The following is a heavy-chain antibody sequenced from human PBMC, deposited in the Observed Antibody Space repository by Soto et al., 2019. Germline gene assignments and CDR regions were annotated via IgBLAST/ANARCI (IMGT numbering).Heavy chain of an antibody. CDR2: INAGNGNT. J-gene: IGHJ6*02. D-gene: IGHD1-26*01. V-gene: IGHV1-3*01. Sequence: ASVKVSCKASGHTFTRHTVHWVRQAPGQRLEWMGWINAGNGNTKYSQKFQGRVTITRDTSANTAYMELSSLRSEDTAIYYCARDLLVGATVGYHHYGMDVWGQGTTVTVSS. CDR3: ARDLLVGATVGYHHYGMDV. CDR1: GHTFTRHT.